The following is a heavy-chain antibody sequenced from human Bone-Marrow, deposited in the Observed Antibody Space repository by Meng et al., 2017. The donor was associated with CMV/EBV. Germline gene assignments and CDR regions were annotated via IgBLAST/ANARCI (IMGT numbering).Heavy chain of an antibody. D-gene: IGHD2-21*01. Sequence: GESLKISCTASGFIFGDYLMGWVRQAPGKGLEWVSSISSSSSYIYYADSVKSRFTISRDNAKNSLYLQMNSLRAEDTAVYYCARGLVVVIARGRSAVDYWGQGTLVTVSS. CDR1: GFIFGDYL. CDR3: ARGLVVVIARGRSAVDY. CDR2: ISSSSSYI. V-gene: IGHV3-21*01. J-gene: IGHJ4*02.